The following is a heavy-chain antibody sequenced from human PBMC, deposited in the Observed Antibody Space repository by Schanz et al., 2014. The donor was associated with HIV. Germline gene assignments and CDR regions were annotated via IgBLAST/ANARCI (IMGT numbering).Heavy chain of an antibody. CDR3: ARGLKDSSSSEAFHI. CDR1: GGTFSIYA. Sequence: QVQLVQSGAEVKKPGSSVKVSCKASGGTFSIYAIIWVRQAPGPGLEWMGGIIPIFATPNYAQKFQGRVTIPADESTSTAYMELSSLRSDDTAMYYCARGLKDSSSSEAFHIWGQGTMVTVSS. J-gene: IGHJ3*02. CDR2: IIPIFATP. V-gene: IGHV1-69*01. D-gene: IGHD6-6*01.